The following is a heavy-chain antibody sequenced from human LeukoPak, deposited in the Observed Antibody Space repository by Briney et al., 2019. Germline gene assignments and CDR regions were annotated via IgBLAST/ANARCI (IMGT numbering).Heavy chain of an antibody. CDR1: GFAVSSNY. V-gene: IGHV3-53*01. Sequence: GGSLRLSCAASGFAVSSNYMSWVRQAPGKGLEWVSVIYSGGSTYYADSVKGRFTISRDNSKNTLYLQMNSLRAEDTAVYYCARENYGDYSLDYWGQGTLVTVSS. D-gene: IGHD4-17*01. J-gene: IGHJ4*02. CDR2: IYSGGST. CDR3: ARENYGDYSLDY.